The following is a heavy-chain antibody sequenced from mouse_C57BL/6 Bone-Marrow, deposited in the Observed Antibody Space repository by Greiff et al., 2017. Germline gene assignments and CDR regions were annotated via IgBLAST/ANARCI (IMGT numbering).Heavy chain of an antibody. V-gene: IGHV5-9-1*02. D-gene: IGHD3-2*02. Sequence: EVQGVESGEGLVKPGGSLKLSCAASGFTFSSYAMSWVRQTPEKRLEWVAYISSGGDYIYYADTVKGRFTISRDNARNTLYLQMSRLKSEDTAMYYCTREGQLRLRNPWFAYWGQGTLVTVSA. CDR3: TREGQLRLRNPWFAY. CDR1: GFTFSSYA. J-gene: IGHJ3*01. CDR2: ISSGGDYI.